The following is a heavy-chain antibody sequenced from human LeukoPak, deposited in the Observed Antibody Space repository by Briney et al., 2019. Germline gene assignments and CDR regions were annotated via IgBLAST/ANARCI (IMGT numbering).Heavy chain of an antibody. CDR2: ISSSSSYI. D-gene: IGHD2-2*01. CDR3: ARDGGAAAMFWFDP. Sequence: LSLTCAVSGGSIGNSHWWSWVRQAPGKGLEWVSSISSSSSYIYYADSVKGRFTISRDNAKNSLYLQMNSLRAEDTAVYYCARDGGAAAMFWFDPWGQGTLVTVSS. J-gene: IGHJ5*02. CDR1: GGSIGNSHW. V-gene: IGHV3-21*01.